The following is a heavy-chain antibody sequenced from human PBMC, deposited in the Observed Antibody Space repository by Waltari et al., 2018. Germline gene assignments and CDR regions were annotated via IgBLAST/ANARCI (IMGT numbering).Heavy chain of an antibody. Sequence: QVQLVQSGAEVKKPGASVKVSCKASGYPFTSYYMHWVRQSPGQGLEWMGIINPSGGSTSYAQKCQGRVTMTRDTSTSTVYMELSSLRSEDTAVYYCARDRLHIATEFDYWGQGTLVTVSS. CDR3: ARDRLHIATEFDY. CDR1: GYPFTSYY. D-gene: IGHD5-12*01. J-gene: IGHJ4*02. CDR2: INPSGGST. V-gene: IGHV1-46*01.